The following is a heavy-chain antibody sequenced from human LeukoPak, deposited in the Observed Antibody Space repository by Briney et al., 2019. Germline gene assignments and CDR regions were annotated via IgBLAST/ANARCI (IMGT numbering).Heavy chain of an antibody. V-gene: IGHV3-33*01. CDR2: IWYDGSNK. D-gene: IGHD2/OR15-2a*01. CDR3: AREGPRGNSQFDY. Sequence: GGSLRLSCAASGFTFSSYGMHWVSQAPGKGLEWVALIWYDGSNKYYTDSVKGRLTISRDNSKNTLYLQMNSLRAEDTAIYYCAREGPRGNSQFDYWGQGTLVTVSS. CDR1: GFTFSSYG. J-gene: IGHJ4*02.